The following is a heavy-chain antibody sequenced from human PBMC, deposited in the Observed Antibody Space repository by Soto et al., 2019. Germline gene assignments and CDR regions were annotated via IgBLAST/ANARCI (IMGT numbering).Heavy chain of an antibody. D-gene: IGHD5-18*01. CDR2: ISSSGSYI. Sequence: GGSLRLSCAASGFTFSSYSMNWVRQAPGKGLEWVSSISSSGSYIYYADSVKGRFTISRDNAKNSLYLQMNSLRAEDTAVYYCEMEVDTAMVNAYWGLGTLVTVSS. CDR1: GFTFSSYS. V-gene: IGHV3-21*01. J-gene: IGHJ4*02. CDR3: EMEVDTAMVNAY.